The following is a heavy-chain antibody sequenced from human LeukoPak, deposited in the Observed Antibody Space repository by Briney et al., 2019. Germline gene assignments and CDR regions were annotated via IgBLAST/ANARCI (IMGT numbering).Heavy chain of an antibody. D-gene: IGHD3-10*01. J-gene: IGHJ5*02. CDR1: GYTLTELS. Sequence: ASVKVSCKVSGYTLTELSMHWVRQAPGKGLEWMGGLDPEDGETIYAQKFQGRVTMTEDTSTDTAYMELSSLRSEDTAVYYCATLTHGSGSPQANWFDPWGQGTLVTVSS. CDR2: LDPEDGET. V-gene: IGHV1-24*01. CDR3: ATLTHGSGSPQANWFDP.